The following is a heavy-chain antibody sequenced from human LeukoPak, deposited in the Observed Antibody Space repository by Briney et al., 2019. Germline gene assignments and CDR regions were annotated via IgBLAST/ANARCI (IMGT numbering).Heavy chain of an antibody. Sequence: SGPLSLTCAVSGGSINKSHWWSWVRHSTGTGLEWIGEIFHSWNTKYNPSLKSRHPISVDKSKNQFSLKLTSVTAADTAVYYCARHDSSGYYRPLDYWGQGTLVSVSS. D-gene: IGHD3-22*01. CDR3: ARHDSSGYYRPLDY. CDR2: IFHSWNT. CDR1: GGSINKSHW. V-gene: IGHV4-4*02. J-gene: IGHJ4*02.